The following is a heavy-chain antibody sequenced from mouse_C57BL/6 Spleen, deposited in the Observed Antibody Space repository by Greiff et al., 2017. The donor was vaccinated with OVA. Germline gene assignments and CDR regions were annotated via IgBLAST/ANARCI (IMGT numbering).Heavy chain of an antibody. Sequence: QLQQPGAELVRPGTSVKLSCKASCYTFTSYWMHWVKQRPGQGLEWIGVIYPSDSYSNYNQKFKGKATLTVDTSTRAAYMQLSSLTSDDSAVYYCARYGSSYYFDYWGQGTTLTVSS. CDR1: CYTFTSYW. D-gene: IGHD1-1*01. CDR2: IYPSDSYS. J-gene: IGHJ2*01. CDR3: ARYGSSYYFDY. V-gene: IGHV1-59*01.